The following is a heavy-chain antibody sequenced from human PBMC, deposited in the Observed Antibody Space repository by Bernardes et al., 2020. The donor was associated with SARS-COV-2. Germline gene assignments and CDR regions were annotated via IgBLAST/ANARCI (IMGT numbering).Heavy chain of an antibody. J-gene: IGHJ6*02. CDR2: FDPEDGET. D-gene: IGHD3-10*01. CDR3: ATATGGGSGSHKNYYYYGMDV. Sequence: ASVKVACKVSGYTLTELSMHWVRQAPGKGLEWMGGFDPEDGETIYAQKFQGRVTMTEDTSTDTAYMELSSLRSEDTAVYYCATATGGGSGSHKNYYYYGMDVWGQGTTVTVSS. CDR1: GYTLTELS. V-gene: IGHV1-24*01.